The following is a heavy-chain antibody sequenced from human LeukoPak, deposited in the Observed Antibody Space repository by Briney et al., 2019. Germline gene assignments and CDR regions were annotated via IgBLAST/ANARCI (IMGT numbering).Heavy chain of an antibody. CDR1: GYTFTSYD. CDR2: MNPNSGNT. Sequence: ASVKVSCKASGYTFTSYDNNWVRQATGQGLEWMGWMNPNSGNTGYAQKFQGRVTMTRNTSISTAYMELSSLRSEDTAVYYCARGSLYDFWSGYQGYYYGMDVWGQGTTVTVSS. D-gene: IGHD3-3*01. V-gene: IGHV1-8*01. CDR3: ARGSLYDFWSGYQGYYYGMDV. J-gene: IGHJ6*02.